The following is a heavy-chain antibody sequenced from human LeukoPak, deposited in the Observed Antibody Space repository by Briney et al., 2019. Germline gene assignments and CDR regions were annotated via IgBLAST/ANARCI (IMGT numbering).Heavy chain of an antibody. Sequence: GGSLRFSCAASGFTFSSYSMNWVRQAPGKGLEWVSSISSSSSYIYYADSVKGRFTISRDNAKNSLYLQMNSLRAEDTAVYYCAAGYSSSWFYGMDVWGQGTTVTVSS. D-gene: IGHD6-13*01. J-gene: IGHJ6*02. CDR1: GFTFSSYS. V-gene: IGHV3-21*01. CDR2: ISSSSSYI. CDR3: AAGYSSSWFYGMDV.